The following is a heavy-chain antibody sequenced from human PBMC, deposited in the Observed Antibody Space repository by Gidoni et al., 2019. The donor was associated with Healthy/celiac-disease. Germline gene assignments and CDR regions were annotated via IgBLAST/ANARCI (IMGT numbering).Heavy chain of an antibody. CDR3: AVFYDWFDP. J-gene: IGHJ5*02. V-gene: IGHV4-59*01. D-gene: IGHD2-2*01. CDR1: GGSISTYY. Sequence: QVQLQESGPGLVKPSETLSLTCTVSGGSISTYYWIWIRQPPGKGLEWLGYIYYSGSTNYNPSLKSRVTISVDTSKNQFSLKLNSVTAADTAVYYCAVFYDWFDPWGQGTLVTVSS. CDR2: IYYSGST.